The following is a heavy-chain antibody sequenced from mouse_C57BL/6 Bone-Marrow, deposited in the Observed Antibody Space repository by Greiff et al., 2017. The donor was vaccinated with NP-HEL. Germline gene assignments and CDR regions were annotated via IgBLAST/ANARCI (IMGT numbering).Heavy chain of an antibody. CDR2: IRSKSNNYAT. Sequence: VQLKESGGGLVQPKGSLKLSCAASGFSFNTYAMNWVRQAPGKGLEWVARIRSKSNNYATYYADSVKDRFTISRDDSESMLYLQMNNLKTEDTAMYYCGRHGNYYDYDVGAMDYWGQGTSVTVSS. J-gene: IGHJ4*01. CDR3: GRHGNYYDYDVGAMDY. CDR1: GFSFNTYA. V-gene: IGHV10-1*01. D-gene: IGHD2-4*01.